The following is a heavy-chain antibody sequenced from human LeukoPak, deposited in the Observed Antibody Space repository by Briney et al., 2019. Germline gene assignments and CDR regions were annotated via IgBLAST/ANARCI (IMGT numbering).Heavy chain of an antibody. CDR1: GFTFSSYA. V-gene: IGHV3-30-3*01. CDR2: ISYDGSNK. J-gene: IGHJ4*02. CDR3: ARDYDILTGYQTFDY. Sequence: GGSLRLSCAASGFTFSSYAMHWVRQAPGKGLEWVAVISYDGSNKYYADSVKGRFTISRDNSKNTLYLQMNSLRAEDTAVYYCARDYDILTGYQTFDYWGQGTLVTVSS. D-gene: IGHD3-9*01.